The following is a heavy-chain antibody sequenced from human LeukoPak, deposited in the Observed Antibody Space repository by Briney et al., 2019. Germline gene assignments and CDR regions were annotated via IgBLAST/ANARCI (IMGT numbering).Heavy chain of an antibody. CDR3: ARDQEGFDY. V-gene: IGHV1-46*01. Sequence: ASVTVSCTASGYTFTSNYIHWVRQAPGQGLGWMGMIYPRDGSTSYAQKFQGRVTVTRDTSTSTVHMELSGLRSEDTAVYYCARDQEGFDYWGQGTLVTVSS. CDR2: IYPRDGST. J-gene: IGHJ4*02. CDR1: GYTFTSNY.